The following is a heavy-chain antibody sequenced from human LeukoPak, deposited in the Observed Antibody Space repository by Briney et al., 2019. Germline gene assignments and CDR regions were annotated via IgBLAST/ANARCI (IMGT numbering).Heavy chain of an antibody. J-gene: IGHJ4*02. D-gene: IGHD3-10*01. CDR1: GFTFSTYL. CDR2: TREDGSEK. V-gene: IGHV3-7*01. Sequence: GGSLRLSCTASGFTFSTYLMSWVRQAPGKGLEWVANTREDGSEKYYVDSVKGRFTISRDNAKNSLYLQMNRLRAEDTAVYYCARELAGHYYGSGSSFDYWGQGTLVTVSS. CDR3: ARELAGHYYGSGSSFDY.